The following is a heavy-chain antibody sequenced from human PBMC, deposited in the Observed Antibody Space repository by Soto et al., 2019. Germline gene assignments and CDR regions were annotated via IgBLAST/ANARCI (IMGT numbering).Heavy chain of an antibody. CDR2: IYYSGST. J-gene: IGHJ4*02. V-gene: IGHV4-59*01. CDR1: GGSISSYY. Sequence: QVQLQESGPGLVKPSETLSLTCTVSGGSISSYYWSWIRQPPGKGLEWIGYIYYSGSTNYNPSLKSRXXIXVXXSKNQFSLKLSSVTAADTAVYYCAREVSSGWNFDYWGQGTLVTVSS. D-gene: IGHD6-19*01. CDR3: AREVSSGWNFDY.